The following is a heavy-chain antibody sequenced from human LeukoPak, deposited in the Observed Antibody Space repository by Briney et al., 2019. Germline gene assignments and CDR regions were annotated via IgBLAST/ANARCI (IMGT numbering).Heavy chain of an antibody. CDR1: GDSFTDYY. CDR2: INPKSGGT. D-gene: IGHD3-16*01. V-gene: IGHV1-2*02. CDR3: ARIAIGGGEWHFDS. Sequence: ASVKVSCKASGDSFTDYYMHWVRQAPGQGLQWMGWINPKSGGTNYAQTFQGRVIMTRDTSIRTAYMELSRLRGDDTAVYYCARIAIGGGEWHFDSWGQGTLVTVSS. J-gene: IGHJ4*02.